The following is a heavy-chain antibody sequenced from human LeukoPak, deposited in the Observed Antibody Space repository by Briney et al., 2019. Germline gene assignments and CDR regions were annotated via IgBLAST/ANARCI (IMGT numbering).Heavy chain of an antibody. CDR3: AREPHFYDVTGYYAGGD. V-gene: IGHV3-30*04. J-gene: IGHJ4*02. CDR1: GFTFTTFT. Sequence: GGSLRLSCAASGFTFTTFTMHWVRQAPGKGLEWVALISYDGSDKYYADSVKGRFTISRDNSKNTLFLQMNSLRAEDTAVYYCAREPHFYDVTGYYAGGDWGQRTLVTVSS. CDR2: ISYDGSDK. D-gene: IGHD3-22*01.